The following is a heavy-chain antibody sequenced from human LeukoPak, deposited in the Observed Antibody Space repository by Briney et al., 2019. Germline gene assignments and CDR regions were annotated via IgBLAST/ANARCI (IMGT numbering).Heavy chain of an antibody. J-gene: IGHJ4*02. V-gene: IGHV3-48*01. CDR3: ASLDCTTTSCSDY. D-gene: IGHD2-2*01. Sequence: PGGSLRLSCAASGFTFSRNNMNWVRQAPGKGLEWVSYICSSSTTTIYYADSAKGRFTISSDNDKNSLYLQMNSRRAEDTAVYYCASLDCTTTSCSDYWGQGTLVTVSS. CDR1: GFTFSRNN. CDR2: ICSSSTTTI.